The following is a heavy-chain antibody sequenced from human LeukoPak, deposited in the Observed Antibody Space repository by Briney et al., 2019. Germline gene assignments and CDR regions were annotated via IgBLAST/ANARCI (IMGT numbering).Heavy chain of an antibody. V-gene: IGHV1-8*01. D-gene: IGHD1-7*01. Sequence: GASVKVSCKASGYTFASYEINWVRQATGQGPEWMGWVNPNNGITVYAQKFQRRLTLTRNPSISTAYMELSSLRSDDTAVYYCARGGELLSYGMDVWGQGTTVTVS. CDR2: VNPNNGIT. J-gene: IGHJ6*02. CDR3: ARGGELLSYGMDV. CDR1: GYTFASYE.